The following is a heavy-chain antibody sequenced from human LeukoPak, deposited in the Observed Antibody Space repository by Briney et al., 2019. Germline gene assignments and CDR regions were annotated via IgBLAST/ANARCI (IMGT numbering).Heavy chain of an antibody. V-gene: IGHV3-23*01. CDR3: ATLWFGELRRAFDI. J-gene: IGHJ3*02. CDR2: ISGSGGST. D-gene: IGHD3-10*01. CDR1: GFTFSSYA. Sequence: YPAGSLRLSCAASGFTFSSYAMSWVRQAPGKGLEWVSAISGSGGSTYYADSVKGRFTISRGNSKNTLYLQMNSLRAEDTAAYYCATLWFGELRRAFDIWGQGTMVTVSS.